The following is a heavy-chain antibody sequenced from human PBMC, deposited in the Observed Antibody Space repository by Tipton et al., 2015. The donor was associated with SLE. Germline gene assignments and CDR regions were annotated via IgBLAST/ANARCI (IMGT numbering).Heavy chain of an antibody. CDR1: GGSISSYY. D-gene: IGHD3-16*01. CDR3: GNWVKGGRAFDY. J-gene: IGHJ4*02. V-gene: IGHV4-4*09. CDR2: IYTSGST. Sequence: TLSLTCTVSGGSISSYYWSWIRQPPGKGLEWIGYIYTSGSTNYNPSLKSRVTISVDTSKNQFSLKLSSVTAADTAVYYCGNWVKGGRAFDYWGQGTLVTVSS.